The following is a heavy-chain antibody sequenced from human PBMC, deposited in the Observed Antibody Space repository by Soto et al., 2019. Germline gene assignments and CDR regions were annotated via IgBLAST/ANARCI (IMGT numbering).Heavy chain of an antibody. CDR3: AKDAITMVRGVISYYGMDV. D-gene: IGHD3-10*01. V-gene: IGHV3-9*01. Sequence: EVQLVESGGGLVQPGRSLRLSCAASGFTFDDYAMHWVRQAPGKGLEWVSGISWNSGSIGYADSVKGRFTISRDNAKNSRYLQMNSLRAEDTALYYCAKDAITMVRGVISYYGMDVWGQGTRVTVSS. CDR1: GFTFDDYA. J-gene: IGHJ6*02. CDR2: ISWNSGSI.